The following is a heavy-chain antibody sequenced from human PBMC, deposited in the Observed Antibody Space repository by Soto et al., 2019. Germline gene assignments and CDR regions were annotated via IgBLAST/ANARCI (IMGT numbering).Heavy chain of an antibody. J-gene: IGHJ3*02. Sequence: GGSLRLSCAASGFTFDDYAMHWVRQAPGKGLEWVSGISWNSGSIGYADSVKGRFTISRDNAKNSLYLQMNSLRAEDTALYYCAKAFSSGWYDAFDIWGQGTMVTVSS. CDR3: AKAFSSGWYDAFDI. CDR2: ISWNSGSI. D-gene: IGHD6-19*01. CDR1: GFTFDDYA. V-gene: IGHV3-9*01.